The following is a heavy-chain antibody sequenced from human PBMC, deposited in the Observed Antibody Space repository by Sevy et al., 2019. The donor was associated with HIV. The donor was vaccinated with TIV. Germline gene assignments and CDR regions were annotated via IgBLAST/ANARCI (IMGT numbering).Heavy chain of an antibody. J-gene: IGHJ4*02. D-gene: IGHD6-19*01. CDR1: GFTFSSYG. CDR2: IWYDGSNK. Sequence: GGSLRLSCAASGFTFSSYGMHWVRQAPGKGLEWVAVIWYDGSNKYYADSVKGRFTISRDNSKNTLYLQMNSLRAEDTAVYYCAKGYSSGWYRRGSGFIDYWGQGTLVTVSS. CDR3: AKGYSSGWYRRGSGFIDY. V-gene: IGHV3-33*06.